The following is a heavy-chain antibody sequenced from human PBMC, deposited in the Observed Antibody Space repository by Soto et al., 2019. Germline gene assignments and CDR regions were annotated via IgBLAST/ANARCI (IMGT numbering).Heavy chain of an antibody. CDR3: AKDQASGQGSFDS. CDR2: ISYDGSNQ. Sequence: GGSLRLSCAASGFTFNIYGMDWVRQAPDKGLEWVALISYDGSNQYYADSVKGRFTISRDNSKNTLFLQMNSLRADDTAVYYCAKDQASGQGSFDSWGQGTLVTVSS. CDR1: GFTFNIYG. J-gene: IGHJ4*02. V-gene: IGHV3-30*18.